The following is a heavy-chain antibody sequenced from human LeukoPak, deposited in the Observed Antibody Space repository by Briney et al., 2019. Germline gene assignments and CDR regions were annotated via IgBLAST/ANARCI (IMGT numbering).Heavy chain of an antibody. V-gene: IGHV4-59*01. D-gene: IGHD2-2*01. CDR3: ARGVGVVPAAMQEGFDY. Sequence: SETLSLTCTVSGGSISSYYWSWIRQPPGKGLEWIGYIYYSGSTNYNPSLKSRVTISVDTSKNQFSLKLSSVTAADTAVYYCARGVGVVPAAMQEGFDYWGQGTLVTVSS. CDR1: GGSISSYY. CDR2: IYYSGST. J-gene: IGHJ4*02.